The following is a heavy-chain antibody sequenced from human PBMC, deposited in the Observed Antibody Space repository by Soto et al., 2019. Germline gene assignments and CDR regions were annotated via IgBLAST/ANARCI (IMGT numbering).Heavy chain of an antibody. Sequence: PGGSLRLSCAASQFTFGIYWMNWVRQAPGKGLEWVANINEDGTKKYYVDSVEGRFTVSRDNAKNSLYLQMNTLRAEDTAVYYCASHGDLCSGRDCYRNFNYWGQGTLVTVSS. CDR3: ASHGDLCSGRDCYRNFNY. CDR2: INEDGTKK. CDR1: QFTFGIYW. J-gene: IGHJ4*02. V-gene: IGHV3-7*03. D-gene: IGHD6-19*01.